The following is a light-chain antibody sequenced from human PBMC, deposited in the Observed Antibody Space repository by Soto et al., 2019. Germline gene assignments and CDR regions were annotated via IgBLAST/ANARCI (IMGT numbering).Light chain of an antibody. CDR3: CSYTTSSTLV. J-gene: IGLJ1*01. CDR2: EVS. Sequence: QSALTQPASVSGSPGQSITISCTGTSSDVGTYNHDSWYQQHPGKAPQLIIYEVSNRPSGLSNRFSASKSGNTASLTISGLQAEDEADYYCCSYTTSSTLVFGTGTKVTVL. CDR1: SSDVGTYNH. V-gene: IGLV2-14*01.